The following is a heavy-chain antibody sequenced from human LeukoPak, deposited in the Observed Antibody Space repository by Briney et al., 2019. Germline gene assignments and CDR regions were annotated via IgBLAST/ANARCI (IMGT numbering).Heavy chain of an antibody. CDR1: GFTFSTYE. V-gene: IGHV3-48*03. J-gene: IGHJ6*03. CDR3: AREAPNYYYMDV. Sequence: GSLRLSCAASGFTFSTYEMDWVRQAPGKGLEWVSHISSRGTTVYYADSVEGRFTISRDNSKNTLYLQMNSLRAEDTAVYYCAREAPNYYYMDVWGKGTTVTVSS. CDR2: ISSRGTTV. D-gene: IGHD6-6*01.